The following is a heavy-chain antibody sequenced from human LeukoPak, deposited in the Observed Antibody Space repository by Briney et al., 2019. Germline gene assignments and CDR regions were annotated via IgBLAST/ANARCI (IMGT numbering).Heavy chain of an antibody. D-gene: IGHD1-1*01. CDR3: ASSKLERRFWFDP. CDR2: IYTTGST. CDR1: GGSISSGSYY. J-gene: IGHJ5*02. Sequence: SETLSLTCTASGGSISSGSYYWNWIRQPAGKGLEWIGRIYTTGSTNYNPSLKSRVTISVGTSKNQFSLKLSSVTAADTAVYYCASSKLERRFWFDPWGQGTLVTVSS. V-gene: IGHV4-61*02.